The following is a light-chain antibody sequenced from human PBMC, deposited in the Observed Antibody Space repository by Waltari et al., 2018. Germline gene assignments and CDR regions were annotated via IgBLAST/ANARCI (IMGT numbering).Light chain of an antibody. CDR1: QSLLHSNGYNY. CDR2: FGS. J-gene: IGKJ2*01. CDR3: QQYYTTPYT. V-gene: IGKV2-28*01. Sequence: IVMTQSPLSLPVTPGEPASISCRSSQSLLHSNGYNYLDWYLQKPGQSPQLLIYFGSTRASGVPDRFSGSGSGTDFTLTISSLQAEDVAVYYCQQYYTTPYTFGQGTKLEIK.